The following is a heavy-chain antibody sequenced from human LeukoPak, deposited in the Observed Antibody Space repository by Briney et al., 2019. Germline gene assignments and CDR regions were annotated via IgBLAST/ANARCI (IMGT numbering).Heavy chain of an antibody. CDR3: ARGSGGSGWPFDY. J-gene: IGHJ4*02. Sequence: GGSLRLSCAASGFTFSSYSMNWVRQAPGKGLEWVSSISSSSSYIYYADSVKGRFTISRDNAKNSLYLQMNSLRAEDTAVYYCARGSGGSGWPFDYWGQGTLVTVSS. CDR2: ISSSSSYI. V-gene: IGHV3-21*01. D-gene: IGHD6-19*01. CDR1: GFTFSSYS.